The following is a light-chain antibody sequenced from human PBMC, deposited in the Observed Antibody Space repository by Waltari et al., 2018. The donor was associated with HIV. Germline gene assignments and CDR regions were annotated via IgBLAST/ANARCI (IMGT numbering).Light chain of an antibody. CDR3: QTWGTGIQV. CDR2: LNSDGTH. Sequence: HLVLTQSPSASASLGASVRLTCTLSSGHSSYAIAWHQQQPETGPRCLMKLNSDGTHNKGDRVPDRFAGSSAGAERYLAITSLQSDDEADLDCQTWGTGIQVFGGGTELTV. J-gene: IGLJ3*02. V-gene: IGLV4-69*01. CDR1: SGHSSYA.